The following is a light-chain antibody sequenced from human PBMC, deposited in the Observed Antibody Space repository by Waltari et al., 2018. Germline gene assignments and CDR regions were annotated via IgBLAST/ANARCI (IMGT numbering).Light chain of an antibody. V-gene: IGKV1-39*01. CDR3: QQSYSTFTWT. CDR1: QSISSY. CDR2: TAS. J-gene: IGKJ1*01. Sequence: DIQMTQSPSSLSASVGDRVTITCRASQSISSYLNWYQQKPGKAPKLLIYTASILQSGVPSRFSGSGSGRDFTLTISSLQPEDFATYYCQQSYSTFTWTFGQGTKVEIK.